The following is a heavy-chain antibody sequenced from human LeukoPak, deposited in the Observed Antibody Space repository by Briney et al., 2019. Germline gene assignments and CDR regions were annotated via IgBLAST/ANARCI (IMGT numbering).Heavy chain of an antibody. CDR1: GGSISSYY. CDR3: ASRSGSFSDALDI. CDR2: IYYSGST. J-gene: IGHJ3*02. V-gene: IGHV4-59*08. Sequence: SETLSLTCTVSGGSISSYYWSWIRQPPGKGLEWIGYIYYSGSTNYNPSLKSRVTISVDTSKNQFSLKLRSVTAADTAVYYCASRSGSFSDALDIWGQGTLVTVSS. D-gene: IGHD3-10*01.